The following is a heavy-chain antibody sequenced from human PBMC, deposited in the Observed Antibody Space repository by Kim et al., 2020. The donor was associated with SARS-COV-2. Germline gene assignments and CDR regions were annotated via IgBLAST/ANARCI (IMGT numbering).Heavy chain of an antibody. CDR3: AKDEDYYGSGSPMDV. V-gene: IGHV3-23*01. Sequence: GGSLRLSCAASGFAFSSYAMSWVRQAPGKGLEWVSAISGSGGSTYYADSVKGRFTISRDNSKNTLYLQMNSLRAEDTAVYYCAKDEDYYGSGSPMDVWGQGTTVTVSS. D-gene: IGHD3-10*01. CDR2: ISGSGGST. J-gene: IGHJ6*02. CDR1: GFAFSSYA.